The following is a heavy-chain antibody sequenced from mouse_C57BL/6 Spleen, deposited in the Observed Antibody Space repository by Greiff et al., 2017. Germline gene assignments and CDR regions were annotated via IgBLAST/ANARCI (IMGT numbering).Heavy chain of an antibody. J-gene: IGHJ1*03. V-gene: IGHV3-8*01. Sequence: VQLKESGPGLAKPSQPLSLTCSATGYSITSDYWNWIRKFPGNKLEYMGYISYSGSTYYNPSLKSRISITRDTSKNQYYMQLNSVTTEDTATYYCAREGNYYGSSSYWYFDVWGTGTTVTVSS. CDR1: GYSITSDY. CDR2: ISYSGST. D-gene: IGHD1-1*01. CDR3: AREGNYYGSSSYWYFDV.